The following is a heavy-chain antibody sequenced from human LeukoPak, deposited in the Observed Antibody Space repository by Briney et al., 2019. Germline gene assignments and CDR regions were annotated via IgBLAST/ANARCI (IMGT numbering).Heavy chain of an antibody. J-gene: IGHJ3*02. CDR1: GDSVSSNSAA. CDR2: TYYRSKWYN. Sequence: SQTLSLTCAISGDSVSSNSAAWNWIRQSPSRGLEWLGRTYYRSKWYNDYAVSVKSRITINPDTSKNQFSLQLNSVTPEDTAVYYCARVKGILVFSLIAAAGDDAFDIWGQGTMVTVSS. V-gene: IGHV6-1*01. D-gene: IGHD6-13*01. CDR3: ARVKGILVFSLIAAAGDDAFDI.